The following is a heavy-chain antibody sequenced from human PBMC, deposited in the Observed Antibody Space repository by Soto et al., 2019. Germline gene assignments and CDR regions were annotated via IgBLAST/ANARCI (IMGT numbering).Heavy chain of an antibody. Sequence: GGSMRLSCTASGFTFSSYEMNWVRQAPGEGLEWVSYISSGGITIYYADSVKGRFTISRDNAENSLYLQVISLRAEDTAVYYCARGGTSMIVAKNFDYWGQGTLVTVSS. J-gene: IGHJ4*02. D-gene: IGHD3-22*01. CDR3: ARGGTSMIVAKNFDY. CDR2: ISSGGITI. CDR1: GFTFSSYE. V-gene: IGHV3-48*03.